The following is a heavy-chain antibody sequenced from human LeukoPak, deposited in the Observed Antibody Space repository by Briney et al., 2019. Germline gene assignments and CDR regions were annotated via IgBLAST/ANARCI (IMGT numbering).Heavy chain of an antibody. D-gene: IGHD3-9*01. V-gene: IGHV1-18*01. CDR1: GYTFTSYG. CDR2: ISAYNGNT. Sequence: ASVKVSCKASGYTFTSYGISWVRQAPGQGLELMGWISAYNGNTNYAQRLQSRGTMHKATSKSTASMEVRSLRYDDTAVYYCARVPRAYYDILTGYFRDHREDAFDIWGQGTMVTVSS. J-gene: IGHJ3*02. CDR3: ARVPRAYYDILTGYFRDHREDAFDI.